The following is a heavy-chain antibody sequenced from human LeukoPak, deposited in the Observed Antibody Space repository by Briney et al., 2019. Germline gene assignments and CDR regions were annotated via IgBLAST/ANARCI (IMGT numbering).Heavy chain of an antibody. J-gene: IGHJ6*03. Sequence: SVKVSCKASGGTFSSYAISWVRQAPGQGLEWMGGIIPIFGTANYAQKFQGRVTITADGSTSTAYMELSSLRSEDTAVYYCATSIAAAGRPPDYMDVWGKGTTVTVSS. D-gene: IGHD6-13*01. CDR2: IIPIFGTA. V-gene: IGHV1-69*13. CDR1: GGTFSSYA. CDR3: ATSIAAAGRPPDYMDV.